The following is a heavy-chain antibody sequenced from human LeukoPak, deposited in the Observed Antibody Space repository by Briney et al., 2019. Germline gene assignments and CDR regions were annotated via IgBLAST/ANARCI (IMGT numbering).Heavy chain of an antibody. D-gene: IGHD2-15*01. J-gene: IGHJ6*03. CDR3: TRPAYCSGGSCYPSYYCYYYMDV. Sequence: GGSLRLSCAASGFTFSGSAMHWVRQASGKGLEWVGRIRSKANSYATAYAASVKGRFTISRDDSKNTAYLQMNSLKTEDTAVYYCTRPAYCSGGSCYPSYYCYYYMDVWGKGTTVTVSS. V-gene: IGHV3-73*01. CDR2: IRSKANSYAT. CDR1: GFTFSGSA.